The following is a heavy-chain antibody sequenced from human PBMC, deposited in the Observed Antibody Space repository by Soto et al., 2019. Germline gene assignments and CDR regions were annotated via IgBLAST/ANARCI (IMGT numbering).Heavy chain of an antibody. D-gene: IGHD3-3*01. V-gene: IGHV3-15*01. CDR1: GFTFSNAW. J-gene: IGHJ3*02. CDR3: TTDLQEGTGFWSGYYPTWVRAFDI. Sequence: GGSLRLSCAASGFTFSNAWMSWVRQAPGKGLEWVGRIKSKTDGGTTDYAAPVKGRFTISRDDSKNTLYLQMNSLKTEDTAVYYCTTDLQEGTGFWSGYYPTWVRAFDIWGQGTMVTVSS. CDR2: IKSKTDGGTT.